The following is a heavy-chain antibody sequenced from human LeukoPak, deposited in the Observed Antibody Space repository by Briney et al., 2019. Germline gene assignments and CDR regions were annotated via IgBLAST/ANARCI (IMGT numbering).Heavy chain of an antibody. Sequence: PSQTLSLTCAVYGGSFSGYYWSWIRQPPGKGLEWIGEINHSGSTNYNPSLKSRVTISVDTSKNQFSLKLSSVTAADTAVYYCARGRAYYDSTGYGYWSQGTLVTVSS. CDR2: INHSGST. CDR3: ARGRAYYDSTGYGY. CDR1: GGSFSGYY. J-gene: IGHJ4*02. V-gene: IGHV4-34*01. D-gene: IGHD3-22*01.